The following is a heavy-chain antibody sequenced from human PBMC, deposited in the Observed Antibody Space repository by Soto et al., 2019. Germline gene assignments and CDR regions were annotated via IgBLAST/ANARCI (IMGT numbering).Heavy chain of an antibody. J-gene: IGHJ6*02. CDR2: ISGSGGST. CDR3: AKEVRRATSEFYYYAMDV. CDR1: GLTFSTYG. Sequence: EVQLLESGGDLVQPGGSLRLSCAASGLTFSTYGMSWVRQAPGKGLEWVSGISGSGGSTYYAGSVKGRFTISRDNSKNTLYLQTNSLRAEDTAVYYCAKEVRRATSEFYYYAMDVWGQGTRVTVSS. V-gene: IGHV3-23*01.